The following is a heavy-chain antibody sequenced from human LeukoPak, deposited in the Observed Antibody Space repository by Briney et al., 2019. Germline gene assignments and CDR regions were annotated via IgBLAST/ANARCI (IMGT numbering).Heavy chain of an antibody. V-gene: IGHV4-34*01. CDR2: INHSGST. CDR1: GGSFSGYY. J-gene: IGHJ3*02. Sequence: TSETLSLTCAVYGGSFSGYYWSWIRQPPGKGLEWIGEINHSGSTNYNPSLKSRVTISVDTSKNQFSLKLSSVTAADTALYYCAREAYNWNIDVFDIWGQGTMVTVSS. CDR3: AREAYNWNIDVFDI. D-gene: IGHD1-20*01.